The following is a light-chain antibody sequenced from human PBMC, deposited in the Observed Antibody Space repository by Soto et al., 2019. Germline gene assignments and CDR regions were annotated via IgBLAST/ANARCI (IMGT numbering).Light chain of an antibody. V-gene: IGKV1-39*01. CDR1: QTINNY. J-gene: IGKJ4*02. CDR2: AVS. CDR3: QQTYGSPT. Sequence: DIQMTPSPSSLSASVGDRVTITCRASQTINNYVNWYQQKPGKAPNLLLYAVSSLQIWVPSRFSGSGSGTDFTLTISSLQPEDFATYYCQQTYGSPTCGGGTKVEIK.